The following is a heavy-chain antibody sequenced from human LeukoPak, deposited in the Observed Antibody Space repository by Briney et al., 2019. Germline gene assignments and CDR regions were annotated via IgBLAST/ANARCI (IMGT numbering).Heavy chain of an antibody. Sequence: GGSLRLSCAASGFTFSSYEMNWVRQAPGKGLEWVSFITSSGNTMYYADSVKGRFTISRDNAKNSLYLQMNSLRADDTAVYYCARGSGFRYFDLWGRGTLVTVSS. J-gene: IGHJ2*01. CDR3: ARGSGFRYFDL. CDR1: GFTFSSYE. CDR2: ITSSGNTM. V-gene: IGHV3-48*03. D-gene: IGHD6-19*01.